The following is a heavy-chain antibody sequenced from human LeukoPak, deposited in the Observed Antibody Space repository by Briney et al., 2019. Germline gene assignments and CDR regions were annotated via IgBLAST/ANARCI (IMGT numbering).Heavy chain of an antibody. Sequence: EASVKVSCKASGYTFTGYYMHWVRQAPGQGLEWMGWINPNSGGTNYAQKFQGRVTMTRDTSISTAYMELSRLRSDDTAVYYCARVIKYGSSSPFDYWGQGTLVTVSS. D-gene: IGHD6-6*01. CDR1: GYTFTGYY. V-gene: IGHV1-2*02. J-gene: IGHJ4*02. CDR3: ARVIKYGSSSPFDY. CDR2: INPNSGGT.